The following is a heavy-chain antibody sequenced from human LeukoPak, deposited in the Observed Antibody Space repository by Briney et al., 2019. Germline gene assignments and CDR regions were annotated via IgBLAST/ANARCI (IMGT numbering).Heavy chain of an antibody. CDR3: ARASTIMVRGDTAIYYFDY. CDR1: GGSISSGSYY. CDR2: IYTSGST. Sequence: SETLSLTCTVSGGSISSGSYYWSWIRQPAGKGLEWIGRIYTSGSTNYNPSLKSRVTISVDTSKNQFSLKLSSVTAADTAVYYCARASTIMVRGDTAIYYFDYWGQGTLVTVSS. J-gene: IGHJ4*02. V-gene: IGHV4-61*02. D-gene: IGHD3-10*01.